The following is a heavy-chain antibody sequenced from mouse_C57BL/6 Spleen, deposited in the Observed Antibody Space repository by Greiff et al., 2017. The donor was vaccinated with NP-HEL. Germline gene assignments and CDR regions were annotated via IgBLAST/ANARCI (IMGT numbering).Heavy chain of an antibody. CDR3: ARWGSSGYPFAY. CDR2: IYPGDGDT. D-gene: IGHD3-2*02. CDR1: GYAFSSSW. V-gene: IGHV1-82*01. Sequence: VKLVESGPELVKPGASVKISCKASGYAFSSSWMNWVKQRPGQGLEWIGRIYPGDGDTNYNGKFKGKATLTADKSSSTAYMQLSSLTSEDSAVYCCARWGSSGYPFAYWGQGTLVTVSA. J-gene: IGHJ3*01.